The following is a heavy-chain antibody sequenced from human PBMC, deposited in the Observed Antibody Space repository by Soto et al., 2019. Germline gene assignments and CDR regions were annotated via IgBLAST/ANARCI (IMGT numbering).Heavy chain of an antibody. J-gene: IGHJ5*02. V-gene: IGHV3-73*02. CDR2: IKPRAENYAT. D-gene: IGHD3-10*01. CDR1: GFALSDSA. Sequence: QLVESGGGLVQPGGSLKISCAASGFALSDSAVHWVRQASGKGLEWIGRIKPRAENYATAFAASVRGRFTIFRDDSSNTASLQMTSLQTEDTAVYFCTRLSRPGVYWFDPWGQGTLVTVSS. CDR3: TRLSRPGVYWFDP.